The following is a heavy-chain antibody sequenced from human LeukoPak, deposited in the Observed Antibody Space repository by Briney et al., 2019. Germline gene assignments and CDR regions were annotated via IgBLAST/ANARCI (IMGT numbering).Heavy chain of an antibody. CDR1: GFTFSSYA. Sequence: PGGSLRLSCAASGFTFSSYAMSWVRQAPGKGLEWVSAISGSGGSTYYADSVKGRFTISRDNSKNTLYLQMNSLRAEDTAVYYCAQVTGGRGAYVLLTGYLRISDHWGQGTLVTVSS. CDR3: AQVTGGRGAYVLLTGYLRISDH. J-gene: IGHJ4*02. CDR2: ISGSGGST. D-gene: IGHD3-9*01. V-gene: IGHV3-23*01.